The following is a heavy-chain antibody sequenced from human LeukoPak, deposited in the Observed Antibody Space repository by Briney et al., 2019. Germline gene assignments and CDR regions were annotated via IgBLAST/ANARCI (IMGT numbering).Heavy chain of an antibody. D-gene: IGHD3-9*01. V-gene: IGHV3-23*01. Sequence: GSLRLSCAASGFSFSTYAMSWVRQAPGKGLEWVSALTGSGGSTYYADSVKGRFTISRDISKNTLYLQMNSLRAEDTAVYYCAKVGYDILTGYYTGDYFDYWGQGTLVTVSS. CDR2: LTGSGGST. CDR3: AKVGYDILTGYYTGDYFDY. CDR1: GFSFSTYA. J-gene: IGHJ4*02.